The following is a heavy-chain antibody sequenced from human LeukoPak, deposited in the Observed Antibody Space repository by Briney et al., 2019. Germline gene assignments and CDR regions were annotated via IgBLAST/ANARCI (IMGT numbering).Heavy chain of an antibody. D-gene: IGHD3-22*01. J-gene: IGHJ3*02. CDR3: ARSGHRRLHYDNLAFDM. Sequence: ASVKVSCKTSGYTFTNYGLTWVRLAPGQRPEWTGWISGYNGHTNYAQKFQGRVTMSRDTSTTTAYMELRSLGSDDTAIYYCARSGHRRLHYDNLAFDMWGQGTLVTVSS. V-gene: IGHV1-18*01. CDR1: GYTFTNYG. CDR2: ISGYNGHT.